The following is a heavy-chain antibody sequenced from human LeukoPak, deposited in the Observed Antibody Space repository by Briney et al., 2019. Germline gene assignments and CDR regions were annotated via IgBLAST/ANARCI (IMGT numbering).Heavy chain of an antibody. J-gene: IGHJ6*03. D-gene: IGHD6-19*01. V-gene: IGHV1-18*01. CDR1: GYTFNNYG. CDR3: ARAFNSGWYFFGPQNYYYYMDV. Sequence: ASVKVSCKTSGYTFNNYGISWVRQAPGQGLEWMGWISGYNGNAKYAQKVQGRVTMTTDTSTSTAYMELRSLRSDDTAVYYCARAFNSGWYFFGPQNYYYYMDVWGKGTTVTVSS. CDR2: ISGYNGNA.